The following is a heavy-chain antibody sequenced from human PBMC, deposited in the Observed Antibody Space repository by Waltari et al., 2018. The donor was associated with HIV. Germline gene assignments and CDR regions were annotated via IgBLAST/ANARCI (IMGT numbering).Heavy chain of an antibody. CDR3: ARDGGRSRAFDS. CDR1: GYTFTSNS. D-gene: IGHD3-16*01. V-gene: IGHV7-4-1*02. J-gene: IGHJ4*02. CDR2: INTNTGSP. Sequence: QVQLFQSESELKQPGASVKVSCKASGYTFTSNSINWLRQAPGQGLEWMGWINTNTGSPMYAQGFTGRFVFSLDTSVSTAFLQISALKADDTAVYFCARDGGRSRAFDSWGQGTLVTVSS.